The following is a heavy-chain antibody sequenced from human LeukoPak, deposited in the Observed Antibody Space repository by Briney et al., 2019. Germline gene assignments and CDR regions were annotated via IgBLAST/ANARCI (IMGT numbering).Heavy chain of an antibody. CDR3: ARKGGGRAGWFDP. D-gene: IGHD2-15*01. V-gene: IGHV4-39*07. Sequence: SETLSLTCSVSGGSISSSGYFWAWIRRPPGKGLEWIGSIHYSGSTYYNPSPKSRVTMSVDTSKNQFSLKLNSVTAADTAVYYCARKGGGRAGWFDPWGQGTLVTVSS. CDR1: GGSISSSGYF. J-gene: IGHJ5*02. CDR2: IHYSGST.